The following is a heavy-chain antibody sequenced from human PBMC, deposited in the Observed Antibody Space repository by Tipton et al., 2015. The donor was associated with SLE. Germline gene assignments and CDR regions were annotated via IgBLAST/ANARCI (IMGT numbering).Heavy chain of an antibody. Sequence: TLSLTCTVNGGSFSGQYWNWIRQAPGKGLEWIGSIYYSGGTYFNESLKSRVTVSVDSSKNQFSLKVRSVTAADTAVYYCVSGAVPGAVDVWGQGTTVTVSS. CDR2: IYYSGGT. CDR1: GGSFSGQY. V-gene: IGHV4-34*01. J-gene: IGHJ6*02. D-gene: IGHD4/OR15-4a*01. CDR3: VSGAVPGAVDV.